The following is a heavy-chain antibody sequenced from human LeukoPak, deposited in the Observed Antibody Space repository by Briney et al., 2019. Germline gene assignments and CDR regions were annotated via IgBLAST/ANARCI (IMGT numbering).Heavy chain of an antibody. V-gene: IGHV3-48*04. CDR2: ISTNNSTI. D-gene: IGHD5-18*01. CDR3: ARARGYSYGYSDF. J-gene: IGHJ4*02. Sequence: GGSLRLSCAASGFTFSSYSMNWVRQAPGKGLEWLSYISTNNSTIYYADSVKGRFTISRDNAKNSLYLQMNSLRVEDTAVYYCARARGYSYGYSDFWGQGTLVTVSS. CDR1: GFTFSSYS.